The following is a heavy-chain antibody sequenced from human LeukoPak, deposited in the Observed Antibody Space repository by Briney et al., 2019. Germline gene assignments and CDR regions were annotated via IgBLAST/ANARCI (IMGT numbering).Heavy chain of an antibody. D-gene: IGHD3-9*01. J-gene: IGHJ4*02. CDR2: IYSGGST. CDR1: GFTVSSNY. Sequence: GGSLRLSCAASGFTVSSNYMSWVRQAPGKGLEWVPVIYSGGSTYYADSVKGRFTISRDNSKDTLYLQMNSLRAEDTAVYYCARVRYFDWLAPGFDYWGQGTLVTVSS. V-gene: IGHV3-53*01. CDR3: ARVRYFDWLAPGFDY.